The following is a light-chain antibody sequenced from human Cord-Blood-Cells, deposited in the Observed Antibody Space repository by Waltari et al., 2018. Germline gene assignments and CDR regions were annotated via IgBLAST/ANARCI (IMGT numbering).Light chain of an antibody. J-gene: IGLJ1*01. CDR1: SSDVGGFNY. CDR2: DVS. CDR3: SSYTSSSTPYV. V-gene: IGLV2-14*01. Sequence: QSALTQPAPVSGSPGQSITISCTGTSSDVGGFNYVSWYQQHPGKAPKLMIYDVSNRPSGVSNRVSGSKSGNTASLTISGLQAEDEADYYCSSYTSSSTPYVFGTGTKVTVL.